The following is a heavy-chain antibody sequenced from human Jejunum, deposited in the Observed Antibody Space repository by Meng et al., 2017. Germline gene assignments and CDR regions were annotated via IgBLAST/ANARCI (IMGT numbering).Heavy chain of an antibody. CDR1: GDTLTNYA. D-gene: IGHD4-17*01. CDR3: AGDNGDSGIFDY. V-gene: IGHV1-3*01. CDR2: ITVGNGNT. Sequence: QVQLVPSGAEVKKPGASLKVSCKASGDTLTNYAIHWVRQAPGQRLEWMGWITVGNGNTKYSQKFQGRVTITRGTSASTAYMELSSLTSEDTAVYYCAGDNGDSGIFDYWGQGTLVTVSS. J-gene: IGHJ4*02.